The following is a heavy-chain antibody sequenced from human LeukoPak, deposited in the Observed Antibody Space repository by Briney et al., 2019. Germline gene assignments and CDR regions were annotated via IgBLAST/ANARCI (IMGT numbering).Heavy chain of an antibody. Sequence: PSETLSLTCTVSDVSISTSGYYWAWIRQPPGKGLEWIGSIFYSGKTYYNPSLESRVTISVDTSKNQFSLKLSSVTAADTAVYYCARVPNFRLYGYSYGYPDYWGQGTLVTVSS. CDR1: DVSISTSGYY. CDR3: ARVPNFRLYGYSYGYPDY. D-gene: IGHD5-18*01. J-gene: IGHJ4*02. CDR2: IFYSGKT. V-gene: IGHV4-39*07.